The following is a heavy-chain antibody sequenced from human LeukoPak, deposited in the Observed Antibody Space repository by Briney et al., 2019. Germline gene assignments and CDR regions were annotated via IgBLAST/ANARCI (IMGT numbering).Heavy chain of an antibody. D-gene: IGHD6-13*01. J-gene: IGHJ5*02. CDR1: GFTFSSYA. V-gene: IGHV3-23*01. Sequence: PGGSLRLSCAASGFTFSSYAMSWVRQAPGKGLEWVSGISGSGGSTYYADSVKGRLTISRDNSKNTLYLQMNSLRAEDTAVYYCARGGSWIAAAPHWFDPWGQGTLVTVSS. CDR2: ISGSGGST. CDR3: ARGGSWIAAAPHWFDP.